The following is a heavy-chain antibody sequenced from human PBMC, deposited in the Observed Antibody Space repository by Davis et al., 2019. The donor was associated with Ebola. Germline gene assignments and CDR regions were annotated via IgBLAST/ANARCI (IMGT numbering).Heavy chain of an antibody. CDR3: ARAPVYCSGGSCFLAEFDY. CDR1: GYTFTSYG. J-gene: IGHJ4*02. CDR2: INPHNGNT. Sequence: ASVKVSCKASGYTFTSYGITWVRQAPGQRLEWLGWINPHNGNTNYAQNVQGRVTMTTDTSTSTAYMEVGSLRSDDTAVYYCARAPVYCSGGSCFLAEFDYWGQGTLVTVSS. D-gene: IGHD2-15*01. V-gene: IGHV1-18*04.